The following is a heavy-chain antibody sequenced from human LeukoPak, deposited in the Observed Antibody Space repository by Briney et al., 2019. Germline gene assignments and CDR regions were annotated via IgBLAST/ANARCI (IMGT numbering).Heavy chain of an antibody. V-gene: IGHV3-23*01. CDR1: GFTFSSYA. CDR3: AKAYSSSSSYNYFDY. D-gene: IGHD6-13*01. Sequence: PGGSLRLSCAVSGFTFSSYAVSWVRQAPGKGLEWVSAISGSGGSTYYADSVKGRFTISRDNSKNTLYLQMNSLRAEDTAVYYCAKAYSSSSSYNYFDYWGQGTLVTVSS. CDR2: ISGSGGST. J-gene: IGHJ4*02.